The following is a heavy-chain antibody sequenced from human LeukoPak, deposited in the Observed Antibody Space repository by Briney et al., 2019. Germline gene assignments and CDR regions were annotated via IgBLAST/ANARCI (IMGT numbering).Heavy chain of an antibody. J-gene: IGHJ5*01. CDR3: AKDVLHDGSVYYANYLDS. D-gene: IGHD3-22*01. V-gene: IGHV3-23*01. CDR1: GFTFSAHA. CDR2: ISGSNGRT. Sequence: GGSLRLSCAASGFTFSAHAMSWVRQPPGKGLEWFSAISGSNGRTHYADSLRGRFSISRDNSKNTLYLQMNSLRADDTAVYYCAKDVLHDGSVYYANYLDSWGHGTLVTVSS.